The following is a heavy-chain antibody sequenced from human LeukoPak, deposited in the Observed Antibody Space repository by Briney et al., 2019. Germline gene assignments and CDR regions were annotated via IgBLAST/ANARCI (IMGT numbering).Heavy chain of an antibody. Sequence: SETLSLTCTVSGGSISSDSYYWAWIRQPPGKGLEWIASIYYSGSTYYNPSPKSRVTISVDTSKNQFSLKLSSVTAADTAVYYCARTLPMVRGALDYWGQGTLVTVSS. CDR2: IYYSGST. D-gene: IGHD3-10*01. J-gene: IGHJ4*02. V-gene: IGHV4-39*07. CDR1: GGSISSDSYY. CDR3: ARTLPMVRGALDY.